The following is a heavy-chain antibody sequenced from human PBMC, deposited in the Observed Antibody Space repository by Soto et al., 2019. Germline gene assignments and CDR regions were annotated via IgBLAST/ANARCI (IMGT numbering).Heavy chain of an antibody. CDR2: IPGTGGST. CDR1: GFTVSSNY. J-gene: IGHJ6*02. V-gene: IGHV3-23*01. CDR3: AKGRSYYYYYGVDV. Sequence: GGSLRLSWAASGFTVSSNYMGWVRQAPGKGLEWVSSIPGTGGSTYYADSVKGRFTISRDNSKSTLYLQMNSPRAEDTALYYCAKGRSYYYYYGVDVWGQGTTVTVSS.